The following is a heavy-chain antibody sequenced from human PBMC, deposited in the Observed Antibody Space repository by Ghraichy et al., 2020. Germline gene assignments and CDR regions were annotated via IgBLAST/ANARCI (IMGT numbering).Heavy chain of an antibody. CDR1: GFSLSTSGMC. Sequence: SGPTLVKPTQTLTLTCTFSGFSLSTSGMCVSWIRQPPGKALEWLARIDWDDDKYYSTSLKTRLTISKDTSKNHVVLTMTNMDPVDTATYYCARIRTTMVRGINDYYYGMDVWGQGTTVTVSS. D-gene: IGHD3-10*01. J-gene: IGHJ6*02. CDR2: IDWDDDK. V-gene: IGHV2-70*11. CDR3: ARIRTTMVRGINDYYYGMDV.